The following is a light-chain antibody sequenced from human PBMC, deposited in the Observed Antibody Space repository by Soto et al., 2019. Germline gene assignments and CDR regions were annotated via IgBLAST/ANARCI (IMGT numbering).Light chain of an antibody. CDR2: DAS. J-gene: IGKJ4*01. Sequence: EIVLTQSPGTLSLSPGETATLSCRASQSVNDQVAWYQQKPGQAPRLLIYDASNMATGIPARISGSGSGTDFTLTISSLETEDLAVYYCQHRRNWPLTFGGGTKVEIK. CDR1: QSVNDQ. CDR3: QHRRNWPLT. V-gene: IGKV3-11*01.